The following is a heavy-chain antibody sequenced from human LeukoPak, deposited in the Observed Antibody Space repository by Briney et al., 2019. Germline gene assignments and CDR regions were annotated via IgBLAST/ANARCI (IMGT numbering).Heavy chain of an antibody. Sequence: GGSLRLSCTASDFTFSSNWMYWVRQAPGKGLVWVSRISSDGSYTSYADSVKGRFTISRDNAKNTLYLQMNNLRPEDPAVYYCGRGFGTTWGQGTLVSVSS. CDR3: GRGFGTT. CDR1: DFTFSSNW. CDR2: ISSDGSYT. D-gene: IGHD1-1*01. V-gene: IGHV3-74*01. J-gene: IGHJ4*02.